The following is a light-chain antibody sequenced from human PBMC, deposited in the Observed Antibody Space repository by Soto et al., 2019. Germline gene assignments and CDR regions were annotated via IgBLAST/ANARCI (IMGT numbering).Light chain of an antibody. CDR2: DVT. J-gene: IGLJ1*01. V-gene: IGLV2-14*01. CDR1: SSDVGNNNY. Sequence: QSALTQPASVSGSPGQSITICCTGASSDVGNNNYVSWYQQNPGKAPKVMICDVTNRPSGVSNRFSGSKSGNTASLTISGLQAEDESDYYCSSFTGSSYVFGTGTKVTVL. CDR3: SSFTGSSYV.